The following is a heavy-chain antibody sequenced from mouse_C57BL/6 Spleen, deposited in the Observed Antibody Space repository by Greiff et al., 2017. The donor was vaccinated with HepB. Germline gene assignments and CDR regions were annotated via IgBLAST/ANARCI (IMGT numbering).Heavy chain of an antibody. Sequence: VQLQQSGAELARPGASVKMSCKASGYTFTSYTMHWVKQRPGQGLEWIGYINPSSGYTKYNQKFKDKATLTADKSSSTAYMQLSSLTSEDSAVYYCARGVIYYDYDGDYFDYWGQGTTLTVSS. CDR1: GYTFTSYT. D-gene: IGHD2-4*01. CDR2: INPSSGYT. CDR3: ARGVIYYDYDGDYFDY. J-gene: IGHJ2*01. V-gene: IGHV1-4*01.